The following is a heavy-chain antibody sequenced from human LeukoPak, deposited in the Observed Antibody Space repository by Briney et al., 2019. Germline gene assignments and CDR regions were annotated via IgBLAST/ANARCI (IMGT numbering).Heavy chain of an antibody. CDR1: GFTFSSYA. V-gene: IGHV3-23*01. CDR2: ISGGTT. J-gene: IGHJ6*02. CDR3: AKAPAPPYYSSGWYYYYYGMDV. Sequence: GGSLRLSCAASGFTFSSYAMSWVRQAPGKGLEWVSTISGGTTYYADSVKGRFTISRDNSKNTLYLQMNSLRAEDTAVYYCAKAPAPPYYSSGWYYYYYGMDVWGQGTTVTVSS. D-gene: IGHD6-19*01.